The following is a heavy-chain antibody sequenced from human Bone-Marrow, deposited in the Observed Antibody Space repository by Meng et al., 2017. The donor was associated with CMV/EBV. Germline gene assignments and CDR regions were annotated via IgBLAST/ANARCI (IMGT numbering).Heavy chain of an antibody. V-gene: IGHV4-39*01. CDR1: GGSISSSSYY. J-gene: IGHJ6*02. CDR3: ARHFWSGYYIGYYYYGMDV. Sequence: SETLSLTCTVFGGSISSSSYYWGWIRQPPGKGLEWIGSIYYSGSTYYNPSLKSRVTISVDTSKNQFSLKLSSVTAADTAVYYCARHFWSGYYIGYYYYGMDVWGQGTTVTVAS. D-gene: IGHD3-3*01. CDR2: IYYSGST.